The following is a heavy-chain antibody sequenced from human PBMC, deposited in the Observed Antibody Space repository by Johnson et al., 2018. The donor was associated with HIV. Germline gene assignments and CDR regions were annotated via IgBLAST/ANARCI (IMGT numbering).Heavy chain of an antibody. Sequence: VQLVESGGGVVQPGRSLRVSCAAYGFIFSSYAMHWVRQAPGKGLEWVALISFDGRNKYYADSVKGRFTISRDNSKNTLYLQMNSLRAEDTAVYYCAKIGDTAMVTGAFDIWGQGTMVTVSS. D-gene: IGHD5-18*01. V-gene: IGHV3-30-3*02. J-gene: IGHJ3*02. CDR3: AKIGDTAMVTGAFDI. CDR1: GFIFSSYA. CDR2: ISFDGRNK.